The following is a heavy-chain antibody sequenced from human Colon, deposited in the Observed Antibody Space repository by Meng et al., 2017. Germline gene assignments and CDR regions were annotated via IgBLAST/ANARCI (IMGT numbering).Heavy chain of an antibody. J-gene: IGHJ4*02. CDR3: TTSDYGDYDAF. CDR2: IKSKSDGGTT. D-gene: IGHD4-17*01. CDR1: GFTFSTVW. Sequence: EVHVVESGGGVVKPGGSLRLSCATSGFTFSTVWLSWVRQAPGKGLEWVGRIKSKSDGGTTDYAAPVKGRFTISRDDSKSTLFLQMNSLKSEDTAFYYCTTSDYGDYDAFWGQGTLVTVSS. V-gene: IGHV3-15*01.